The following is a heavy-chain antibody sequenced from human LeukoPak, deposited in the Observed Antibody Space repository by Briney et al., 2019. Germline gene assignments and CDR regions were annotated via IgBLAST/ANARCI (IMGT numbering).Heavy chain of an antibody. Sequence: PGGSLRLSCAASGFTFSSYSMNWVRQAPGKGLEWVSSISSSSSNIYYADSLKGRFTISRDNSKNTLYLQMNSLRAEDTAVYYCAREVKLANDFPYVYYYYYYMDVWGKGTTVTVSS. CDR2: ISSSSSNI. D-gene: IGHD3-3*01. J-gene: IGHJ6*03. CDR1: GFTFSSYS. V-gene: IGHV3-21*01. CDR3: AREVKLANDFPYVYYYYYYMDV.